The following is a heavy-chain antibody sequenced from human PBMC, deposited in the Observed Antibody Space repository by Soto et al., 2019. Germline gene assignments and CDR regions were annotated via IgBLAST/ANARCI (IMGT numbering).Heavy chain of an antibody. V-gene: IGHV1-69*13. Sequence: ASVKVSCKASGGTFSSYAISWVRQAPGQGLEWMGGIIPIFGTANYAQKFQGRVTITADESTSTAYMELSSLRSEDTAVYYCARDQGIVAAAGFNWLDPWGQGTMVTV. CDR1: GGTFSSYA. D-gene: IGHD6-13*01. CDR3: ARDQGIVAAAGFNWLDP. J-gene: IGHJ5*02. CDR2: IIPIFGTA.